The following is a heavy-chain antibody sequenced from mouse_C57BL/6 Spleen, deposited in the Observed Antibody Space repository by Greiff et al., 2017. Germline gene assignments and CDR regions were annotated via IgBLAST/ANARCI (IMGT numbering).Heavy chain of an antibody. CDR1: GYTFTDYE. V-gene: IGHV1-15*01. Sequence: VQLVEPGAELVMPGASVTLSCKASGYTFTDYEMHWVKQTPVHGLEWIGAIDPATGGTAYNQKFKGKAILTADKSSSTAYLELRSLTSEDSAVYYCTRGGDQDWYAYWGQGTLVTVSA. D-gene: IGHD2-13*01. CDR3: TRGGDQDWYAY. J-gene: IGHJ3*01. CDR2: IDPATGGT.